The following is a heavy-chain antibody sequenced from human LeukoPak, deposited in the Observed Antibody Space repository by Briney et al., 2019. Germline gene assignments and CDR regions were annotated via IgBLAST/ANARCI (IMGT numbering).Heavy chain of an antibody. CDR2: INPNSGGI. V-gene: IGHV1-2*02. CDR3: ASSGSYFPLFDY. D-gene: IGHD1-26*01. Sequence: ASVKDSCNASGYTFTGYYMHWVRQAPGQGLEWMGWINPNSGGINYAQKFQGRVTMTRDTSISTAYMELSRLRSDDTAVYYCASSGSYFPLFDYWGQGTLVTVSS. J-gene: IGHJ4*02. CDR1: GYTFTGYY.